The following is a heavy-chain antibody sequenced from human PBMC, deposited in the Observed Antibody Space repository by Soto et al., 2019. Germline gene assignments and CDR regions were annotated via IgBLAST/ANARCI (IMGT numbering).Heavy chain of an antibody. CDR2: IYYSGST. J-gene: IGHJ4*02. CDR3: ARRSLVATIDH. V-gene: IGHV4-59*08. CDR1: GGSISSYY. Sequence: SETLSLTCTVSGGSISSYYWSWIRQPPGKGLEWIGYIYYSGSTNYNPSLKSRVTISVDTSKNLFSLKLSSVTAADTAVYYCARRSLVATIDHWGQGTLVTVSS. D-gene: IGHD5-12*01.